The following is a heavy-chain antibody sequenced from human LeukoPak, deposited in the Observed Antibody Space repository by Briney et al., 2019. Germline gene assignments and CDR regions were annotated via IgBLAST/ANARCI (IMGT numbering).Heavy chain of an antibody. D-gene: IGHD4-17*01. CDR1: GGSISSGDYY. V-gene: IGHV4-30-4*01. Sequence: PSQTLSLTCTVSGGSISSGDYYWSWIRQPPGKGLEWIGYIYYSGSTYYNPSLKSRVTISVDTSKNQSSLKLSSVTAADTAVYYCAREGGDPWYYYGMDVWGQGTTVTVSS. CDR2: IYYSGST. CDR3: AREGGDPWYYYGMDV. J-gene: IGHJ6*02.